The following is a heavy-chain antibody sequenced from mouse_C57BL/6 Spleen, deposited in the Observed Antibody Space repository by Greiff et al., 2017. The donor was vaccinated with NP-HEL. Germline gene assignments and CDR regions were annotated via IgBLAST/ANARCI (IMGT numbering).Heavy chain of an antibody. V-gene: IGHV2-2*01. CDR2: IWSGGST. CDR3: ASLYSLGGYYAMDY. D-gene: IGHD3-1*01. CDR1: GFSLTSYG. J-gene: IGHJ4*01. Sequence: QVQLKESGPGLVQPSQSLSITCTVSGFSLTSYGVHWVRQSPGKGLEWLGVIWSGGSTDYNAAFISRLSISKDNSKSQVFFKMNSLQADDTAIYYCASLYSLGGYYAMDYWGQGTSVTVSS.